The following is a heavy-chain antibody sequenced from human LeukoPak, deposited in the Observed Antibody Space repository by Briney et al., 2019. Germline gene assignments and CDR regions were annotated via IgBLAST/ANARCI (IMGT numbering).Heavy chain of an antibody. CDR3: ARGVRIAVAGYIDY. CDR2: IDSDGSST. J-gene: IGHJ4*02. CDR1: GFTFSSYW. V-gene: IGHV3-74*01. Sequence: GGSLRLSCAASGFTFSSYWMHWVRQAPGKGLVWVSRIDSDGSSTSYADSVKGRFTISRDNSKNTLYLQMNSLRAEDTAVYCCARGVRIAVAGYIDYWGQGTLVTVSS. D-gene: IGHD6-19*01.